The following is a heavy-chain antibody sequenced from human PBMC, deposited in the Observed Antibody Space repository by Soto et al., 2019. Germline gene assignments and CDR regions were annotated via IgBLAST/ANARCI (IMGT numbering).Heavy chain of an antibody. J-gene: IGHJ6*02. CDR2: IYYSGST. V-gene: IGHV4-30-4*01. Sequence: SETLSLTCTVSGGSISSGDYYWSWIRQPPGKGLEWIGYIYYSGSTYYNPSLKSRVTIPVDTSKNQFSLKLSSVTAADTAVYYCARDREGITIFGVAPRGMDVWGQGTTVTVSS. CDR1: GGSISSGDYY. D-gene: IGHD3-3*01. CDR3: ARDREGITIFGVAPRGMDV.